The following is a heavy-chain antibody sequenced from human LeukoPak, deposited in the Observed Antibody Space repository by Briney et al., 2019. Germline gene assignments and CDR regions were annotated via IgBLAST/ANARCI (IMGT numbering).Heavy chain of an antibody. CDR1: GDSVSSNSAA. J-gene: IGHJ4*02. V-gene: IGHV6-1*01. CDR2: TYYRSKWYN. D-gene: IGHD3-10*01. CDR3: ARDRREYYYGSGSYYWYYFDY. Sequence: SQTLSLTCAISGDSVSSNSAAWDWIRQSPSRGLEWLGRTYYRSKWYNDYAVSVKSRITINPDTSKNQFSLQLNSVTPEDTAVYYCARDRREYYYGSGSYYWYYFDYWGQGTLVTVSS.